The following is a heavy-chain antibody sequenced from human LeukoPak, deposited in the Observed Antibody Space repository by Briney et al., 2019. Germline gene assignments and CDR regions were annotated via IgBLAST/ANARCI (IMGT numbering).Heavy chain of an antibody. CDR3: ASSRGLRFLEWALGY. D-gene: IGHD3-3*01. J-gene: IGHJ4*02. V-gene: IGHV1-46*03. CDR1: GYTFTSYY. Sequence: ASVKVSCXASGYTFTSYYMHWVRLAPGRGLEWMGIINPSGGSTSYAQKFQGRVTMTRDTSTSTFYMELSSLRSEDTAVYYCASSRGLRFLEWALGYWGQGTLVTVSS. CDR2: INPSGGST.